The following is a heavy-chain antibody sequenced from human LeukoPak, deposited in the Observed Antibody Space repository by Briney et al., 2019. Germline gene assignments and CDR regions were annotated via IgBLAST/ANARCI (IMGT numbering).Heavy chain of an antibody. D-gene: IGHD6-19*01. CDR2: ISGSGGST. Sequence: PGASLRLSCAASGFTFSSYAMSRVRQAPGKGLEWVSAISGSGGSTYYADSVKGRFTISRDNSKNTLYLQMNSLRAEDTAVYYCANRIAVAGGNYFDYWGQGTLVTVSS. V-gene: IGHV3-23*01. J-gene: IGHJ4*02. CDR1: GFTFSSYA. CDR3: ANRIAVAGGNYFDY.